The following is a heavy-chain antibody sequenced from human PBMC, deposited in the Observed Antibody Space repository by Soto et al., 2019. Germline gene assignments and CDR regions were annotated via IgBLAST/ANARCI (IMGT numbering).Heavy chain of an antibody. V-gene: IGHV3-73*02. CDR1: GFTFSGSA. Sequence: EVQLVESGGDLVQPGGSLKLSCAASGFTFSGSAMHWVRQAPGKGLEWVGRIRSTANNYATSYAASVKGRFTISRDDSKNTVYLQMNSLKTEDTAVYYCTRFRHSSGYYLDYWGQGTLVTVSS. J-gene: IGHJ4*02. CDR2: IRSTANNYAT. CDR3: TRFRHSSGYYLDY. D-gene: IGHD3-22*01.